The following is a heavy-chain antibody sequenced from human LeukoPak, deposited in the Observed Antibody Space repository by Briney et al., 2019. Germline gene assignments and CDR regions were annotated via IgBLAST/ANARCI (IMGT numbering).Heavy chain of an antibody. Sequence: ASVKVSCKASGGTFSSYAISWVRQAPGQGLEWMGGIIPIFGTANYAQKFQGRVTITADKSTSTAYMELSSLRSEDTAVYYCATPVRGYYYYYMDVWGKGTTVTVSS. CDR1: GGTFSSYA. V-gene: IGHV1-69*06. J-gene: IGHJ6*03. D-gene: IGHD3-10*01. CDR2: IIPIFGTA. CDR3: ATPVRGYYYYYMDV.